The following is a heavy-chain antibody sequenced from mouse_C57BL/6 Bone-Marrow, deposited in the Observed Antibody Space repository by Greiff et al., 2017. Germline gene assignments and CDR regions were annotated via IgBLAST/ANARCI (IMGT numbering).Heavy chain of an antibody. V-gene: IGHV1-15*01. CDR2: IDPETGGT. J-gene: IGHJ3*01. CDR3: TREGFYGSSLFAY. CDR1: GYTFTDYE. D-gene: IGHD1-1*01. Sequence: QVQLQQSGAELVRPGASVTLSCKASGYTFTDYEMHWVKQTPVHGLEWIGAIDPETGGTAYNQKFKGKAILTADKSSSTAYMELRSLTSEDSAVYYCTREGFYGSSLFAYWGQGTLVNVSA.